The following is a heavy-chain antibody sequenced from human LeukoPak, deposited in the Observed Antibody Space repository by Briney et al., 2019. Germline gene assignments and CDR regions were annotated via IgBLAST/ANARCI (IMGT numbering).Heavy chain of an antibody. CDR1: GFTFSSYA. D-gene: IGHD1-1*01. J-gene: IGHJ6*03. V-gene: IGHV3-23*01. CDR2: ISGSGGST. Sequence: GGSLRLSCAASGFTFSSYAMSWVRQAPGKGLEWVSAISGSGGSTYYADSVKGRFTISRDNSKNTLYLQMNSLRAEDTAVYYCAKGPHLTTRSYYYMDVWGKGTTVTVSS. CDR3: AKGPHLTTRSYYYMDV.